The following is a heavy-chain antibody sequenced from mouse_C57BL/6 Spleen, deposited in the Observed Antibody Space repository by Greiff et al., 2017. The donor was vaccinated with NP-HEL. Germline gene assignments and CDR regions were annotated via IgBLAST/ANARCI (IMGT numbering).Heavy chain of an antibody. CDR1: GYTFTSYW. D-gene: IGHD1-1*01. V-gene: IGHV1-61*01. J-gene: IGHJ1*03. CDR2: IYPSDSET. Sequence: QVQLQQSGAELVRPGSSVKLSCKASGYTFTSYWMDWVEQRPGQGLEWIGNIYPSDSETHYNQKFKDKATLTVDKSSSTAYMQLSSLTSEDSAVYYCARSAGNWYFDVWGTGTTVTVSS. CDR3: ARSAGNWYFDV.